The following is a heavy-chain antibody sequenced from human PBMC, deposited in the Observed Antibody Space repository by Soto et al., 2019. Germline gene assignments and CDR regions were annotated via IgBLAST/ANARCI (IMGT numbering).Heavy chain of an antibody. CDR3: ARVPTLSQYSSSSLDY. CDR2: ISGSSSYI. J-gene: IGHJ4*02. V-gene: IGHV3-21*01. CDR1: GFTFSSYN. Sequence: GGSLRLSCAASGFTFSSYNMNWVRQAPGKGLEWVSSISGSSSYIYYADSVKGRFTISRDNAKNSLYLQMNSLRAEDTAVYYCARVPTLSQYSSSSLDYWGQGTLVTVSS. D-gene: IGHD6-13*01.